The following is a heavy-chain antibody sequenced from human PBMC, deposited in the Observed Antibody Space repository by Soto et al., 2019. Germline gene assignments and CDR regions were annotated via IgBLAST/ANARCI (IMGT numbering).Heavy chain of an antibody. D-gene: IGHD6-13*01. J-gene: IGHJ4*02. V-gene: IGHV3-23*01. CDR1: GFTFSSYA. Sequence: GGSLRLSCAASGFTFSSYAMSWVRQAPGKGLEWVSAISGSGGSTYYADSVKGRFTISRDNSKNTLYLQMNSLRAEDTAVYYCAKETLYSSSRHNSFITVENFDYWGQGTLVTVSS. CDR3: AKETLYSSSRHNSFITVENFDY. CDR2: ISGSGGST.